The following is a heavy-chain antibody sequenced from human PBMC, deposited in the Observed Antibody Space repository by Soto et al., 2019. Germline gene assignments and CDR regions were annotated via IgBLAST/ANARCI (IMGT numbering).Heavy chain of an antibody. CDR3: ANSRYGDYYFDD. CDR2: ISWNGDTF. CDR1: GFTFDEYV. D-gene: IGHD4-17*01. J-gene: IGHJ4*02. V-gene: IGHV3-9*01. Sequence: EVQLVESGGGLVQPGRSLRLSCAASGFTFDEYVMYWVRQAPGKGLECVSSISWNGDTFGYADSVKGRFTISRDNAKNCLYLQMNSLTAEDTALYYCANSRYGDYYFDDWGQGNLVTVSS.